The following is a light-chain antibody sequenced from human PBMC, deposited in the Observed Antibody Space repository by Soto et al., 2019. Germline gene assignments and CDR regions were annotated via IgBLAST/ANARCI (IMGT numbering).Light chain of an antibody. Sequence: IHRTQAPSTLSTSVLYRVSITCLSSQSISRWVSWYHQKPGRAPKLLIYASSSFQSGVPSRFSGSGSGTDFTLTISSLQPEDFATYYCQQSYSTPPLTFGGGTKV. CDR2: ASS. CDR3: QQSYSTPPLT. V-gene: IGKV1-39*01. CDR1: QSISRW. J-gene: IGKJ4*01.